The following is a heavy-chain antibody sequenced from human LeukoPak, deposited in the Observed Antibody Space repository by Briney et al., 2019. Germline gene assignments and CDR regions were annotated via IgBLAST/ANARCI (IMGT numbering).Heavy chain of an antibody. CDR1: GGSISSYF. J-gene: IGHJ6*02. CDR2: IYYSGST. D-gene: IGHD5-12*01. CDR3: ARTRYSGYGGYGMDV. V-gene: IGHV4-59*08. Sequence: SETLSLTCTVSGGSISSYFWSWIRQPPGKGLEWIGYIYYSGSTNYNPSLKSRVTISVDTSKNQFSLKLSSVTAADTAVYYCARTRYSGYGGYGMDVWGQGTTVTVSS.